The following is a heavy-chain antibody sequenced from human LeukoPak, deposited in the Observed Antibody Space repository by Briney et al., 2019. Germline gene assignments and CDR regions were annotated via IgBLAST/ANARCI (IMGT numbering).Heavy chain of an antibody. CDR2: INHSGST. D-gene: IGHD6-6*01. J-gene: IGHJ4*02. Sequence: SETLSLTCAVYGGSFSGYYWSWIRQPPGKGLEWIGEINHSGSTNYNPSLKSRVTISVDTPKNQFSLKLSSVTAADTAVYYCARTRLLVPFDYWGQGTLVTVSS. CDR3: ARTRLLVPFDY. CDR1: GGSFSGYY. V-gene: IGHV4-34*01.